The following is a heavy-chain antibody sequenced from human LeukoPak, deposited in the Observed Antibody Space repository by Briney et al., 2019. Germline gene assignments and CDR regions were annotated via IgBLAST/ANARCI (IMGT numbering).Heavy chain of an antibody. V-gene: IGHV3-7*01. CDR2: IKEDGSEK. Sequence: GGSLRLSCAASGFTFSSYWMSWVRRAPGKGLGWVANIKEDGSEKHYVDSVGGRFTISRDNAKKSLFLHMNSLRVEDTAVYYCARGSEYTSSTNYYFDYWGQGTLVTVSS. D-gene: IGHD6-6*01. CDR3: ARGSEYTSSTNYYFDY. J-gene: IGHJ4*02. CDR1: GFTFSSYW.